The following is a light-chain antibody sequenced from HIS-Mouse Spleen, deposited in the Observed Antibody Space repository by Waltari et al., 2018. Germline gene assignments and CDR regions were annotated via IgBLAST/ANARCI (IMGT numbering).Light chain of an antibody. Sequence: SYVLTQPPSVSVAPGKTARITCGGNNIGSKSVHWYQQKPGQAPVLVVYDDSDRPSGIPGRFSGSNSGNTATLTISGLQAEDEADYYCSSYTSSSFNVVFGGGTKLTVL. CDR3: SSYTSSSFNVV. J-gene: IGLJ2*01. CDR2: DDS. V-gene: IGLV3-21*03. CDR1: NIGSKS.